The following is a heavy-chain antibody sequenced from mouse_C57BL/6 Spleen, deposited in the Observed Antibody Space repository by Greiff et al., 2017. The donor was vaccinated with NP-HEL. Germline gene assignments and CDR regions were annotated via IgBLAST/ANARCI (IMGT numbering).Heavy chain of an antibody. CDR2: IYPGDGDT. J-gene: IGHJ1*03. CDR1: GYAFSSSW. D-gene: IGHD1-1*01. V-gene: IGHV1-82*01. CDR3: ARSSAYGSSYDWYFDV. Sequence: LVESGPELVKPGASVKISCKASGYAFSSSWMNWVKQRPGKGLEWIGRIYPGDGDTNYNGKFKGKATLTADKSSSTAYMQLSSLTSEDSAVYFCARSSAYGSSYDWYFDVWGTGTTVTVSS.